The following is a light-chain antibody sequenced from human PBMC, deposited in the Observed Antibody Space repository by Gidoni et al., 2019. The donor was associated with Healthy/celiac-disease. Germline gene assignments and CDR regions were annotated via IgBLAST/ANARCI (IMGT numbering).Light chain of an antibody. CDR3: QQRSSCPTRRT. J-gene: IGKJ1*01. Sequence: IVSPPSPATLTLSTGDRATLSSRASHSVSSNLAWYQQKPGQAPRLLIYDAPNRATGIPARFSGSGCGTDVTLTISSRRPEDYAVYYCQQRSSCPTRRTFGQGTKVEIK. V-gene: IGKV3-11*01. CDR2: DAP. CDR1: HSVSSN.